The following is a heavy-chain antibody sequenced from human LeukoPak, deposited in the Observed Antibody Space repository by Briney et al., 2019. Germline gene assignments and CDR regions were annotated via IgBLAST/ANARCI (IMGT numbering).Heavy chain of an antibody. CDR1: GGSFNDYY. J-gene: IGHJ3*02. V-gene: IGHV3-11*01. CDR2: ISSSGSTI. Sequence: LSLTCAVYGGSFNDYYWNWIRQPPGKGLEWVSYISSSGSTIYYADSVKGRFTISRDNAKNSLYLQMNSLRAEDTAVYYCARLWELAGAFDIWGQGTMVTVSS. D-gene: IGHD1-26*01. CDR3: ARLWELAGAFDI.